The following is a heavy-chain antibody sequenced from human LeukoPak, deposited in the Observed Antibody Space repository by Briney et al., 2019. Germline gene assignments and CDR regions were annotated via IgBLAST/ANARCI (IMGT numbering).Heavy chain of an antibody. J-gene: IGHJ6*02. Sequence: PSQTLSLTCTVSGGSISSGGYYWSWFRQHPGKGLEWIGYIYYSGSTYYNPSLKSRVTISVDTSKNQFSLKLSSVTAADTAVYYCARGDIVVVGYYYYGMDVWGQGTTVTVSS. CDR3: ARGDIVVVGYYYYGMDV. CDR2: IYYSGST. CDR1: GGSISSGGYY. D-gene: IGHD2-2*01. V-gene: IGHV4-31*03.